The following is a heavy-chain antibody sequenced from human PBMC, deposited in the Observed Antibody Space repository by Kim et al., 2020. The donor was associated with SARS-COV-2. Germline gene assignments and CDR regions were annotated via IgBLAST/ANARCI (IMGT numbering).Heavy chain of an antibody. CDR3: ARDAGWFDP. V-gene: IGHV4-4*02. J-gene: IGHJ5*02. Sequence: GSTNYNPSRKSRVTISVDKSKNQFSLKLSSVTAADTAVYYCARDAGWFDPWGQGTLVTVSS. CDR2: GST.